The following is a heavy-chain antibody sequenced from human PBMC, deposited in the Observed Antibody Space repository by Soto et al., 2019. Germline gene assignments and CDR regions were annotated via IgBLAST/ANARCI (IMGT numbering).Heavy chain of an antibody. Sequence: QVQLVESGGGVVQPGRSLRLSCAASGFTFSSYGMHWVRQAPGKGLEWVAVISYDGSNKYYADSVKGRFTISRDNSKNSRSLKMNSLRAEDTAVYYCARFGGTVVTFHDGAFDIWGQGTMVTVSS. CDR2: ISYDGSNK. CDR3: ARFGGTVVTFHDGAFDI. CDR1: GFTFSSYG. V-gene: IGHV3-30*03. J-gene: IGHJ3*02. D-gene: IGHD2-21*02.